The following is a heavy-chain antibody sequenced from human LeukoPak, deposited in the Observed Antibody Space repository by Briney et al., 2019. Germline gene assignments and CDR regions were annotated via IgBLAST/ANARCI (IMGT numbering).Heavy chain of an antibody. J-gene: IGHJ5*02. CDR2: ISAYNGNT. CDR3: ARGKVTMVRGVTSNWFDP. V-gene: IGHV1-18*04. CDR1: GYTFTTSG. D-gene: IGHD3-10*01. Sequence: ASVKVSCKASGYTFTTSGISWVRQAPGQGLEWMGWISAYNGNTNYAQKLQGRVTMTTDASTSTAYMELRNLRSDDTAVYYCARGKVTMVRGVTSNWFDPWGQGTLVTVSS.